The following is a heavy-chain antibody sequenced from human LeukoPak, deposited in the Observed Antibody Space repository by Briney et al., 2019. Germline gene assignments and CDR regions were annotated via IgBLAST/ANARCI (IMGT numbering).Heavy chain of an antibody. V-gene: IGHV4-34*01. CDR1: GGSFSGYY. D-gene: IGHD3-10*01. Sequence: SGTLSLTCAVYGGSFSGYYWSWIRQPPGKGLEWIGEINHSGSTNYNPSLKSRVTISVDTSKNQFSLKLSSVTAADTAVYYCARGGRNYYGSGSYSRPFYYHYMDVWGKGTTVTVSS. CDR3: ARGGRNYYGSGSYSRPFYYHYMDV. J-gene: IGHJ6*03. CDR2: INHSGST.